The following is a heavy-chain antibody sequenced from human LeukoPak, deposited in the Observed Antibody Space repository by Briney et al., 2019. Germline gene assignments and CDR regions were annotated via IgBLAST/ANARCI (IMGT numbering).Heavy chain of an antibody. V-gene: IGHV3-74*01. D-gene: IGHD1-1*01. CDR3: ARASDNWNDEGYFDY. J-gene: IGHJ4*02. CDR2: IKSDGSST. CDR1: GFTFSTYW. Sequence: GGSLRLSCVGSGFTFSTYWMHWVRQAPGKGLVWVSRIKSDGSSTSYADPVKGRFTISRDNAKNSLYLQMNSLRAEDTAVYYCARASDNWNDEGYFDYWGQGTLVTVSS.